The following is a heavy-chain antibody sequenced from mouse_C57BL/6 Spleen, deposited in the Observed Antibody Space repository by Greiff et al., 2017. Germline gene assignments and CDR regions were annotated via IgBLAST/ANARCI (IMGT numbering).Heavy chain of an antibody. CDR3: ARSCYYGSSSGFDY. CDR1: GYTFTSYW. V-gene: IGHV1-69*01. Sequence: QVQLQQPGAELVMPEASVKLSCKASGYTFTSYWMHWVKQRPGQGLEWIGEIDPSDSYTNYNQKFKGKSTLTVDKSSSTAYMQLSSLTSEDSAVYYCARSCYYGSSSGFDYWGQGTTLTVSS. CDR2: IDPSDSYT. J-gene: IGHJ2*01. D-gene: IGHD1-1*01.